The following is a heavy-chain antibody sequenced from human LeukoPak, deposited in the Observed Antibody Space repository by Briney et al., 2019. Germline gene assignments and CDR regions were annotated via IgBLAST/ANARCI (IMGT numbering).Heavy chain of an antibody. CDR2: ISSSGSTI. CDR3: AGRSYYYDSSGYPLP. CDR1: GFTFSDYH. J-gene: IGHJ5*02. D-gene: IGHD3-22*01. V-gene: IGHV3-11*01. Sequence: PGGSLRLSCAASGFTFSDYHMSWIRQAPGKGLEWVSYISSSGSTIYYADSVKGRFTISRDNAKNSLYLQMNSLRAEDTAVYYCAGRSYYYDSSGYPLPWGQGTLVTVSS.